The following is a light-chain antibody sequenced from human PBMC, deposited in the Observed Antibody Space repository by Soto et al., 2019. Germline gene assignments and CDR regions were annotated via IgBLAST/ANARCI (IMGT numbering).Light chain of an antibody. CDR1: SSDVGGYNF. Sequence: QSALTQPASVSGSPGQSITISCTGTSSDVGGYNFVSWYQQHPGNAPKLIIHEVLYRPSGVSSRFSGSKSGNTASLTISGLQAEDDAVYYCCSHSASIHWVFGGGTKVTVL. CDR3: CSHSASIHWV. CDR2: EVL. J-gene: IGLJ3*02. V-gene: IGLV2-14*03.